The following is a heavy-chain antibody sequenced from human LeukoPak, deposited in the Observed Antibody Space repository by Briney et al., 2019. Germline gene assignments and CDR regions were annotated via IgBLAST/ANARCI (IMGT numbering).Heavy chain of an antibody. CDR3: ARDLGWLQFDN. Sequence: GGSLRLSCAASGFTFNRYWMNWVRQAPGKGLEWVANIKPDGSEKHYVDSVEGRFTISRDNPKNPLYLQMNSLRAEDTAVYYCARDLGWLQFDNWGQGTLVTVSS. CDR2: IKPDGSEK. CDR1: GFTFNRYW. J-gene: IGHJ5*02. V-gene: IGHV3-7*05. D-gene: IGHD5-24*01.